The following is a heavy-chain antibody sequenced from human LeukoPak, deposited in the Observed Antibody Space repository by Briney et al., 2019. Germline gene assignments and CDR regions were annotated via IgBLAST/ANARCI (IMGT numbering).Heavy chain of an antibody. CDR2: IYYSGST. Sequence: SETLSLTCTVSGGSISSYYWGWIRQPPGKGLEWIGSIYYSGSTYYNPSLKSRVTISVDTSKNQFSLKLSSVTAADTAVYYCAKSSGWSFWINEREKRYFQHWGQGTLVTVSS. J-gene: IGHJ1*01. D-gene: IGHD6-19*01. CDR1: GGSISSYY. CDR3: AKSSGWSFWINEREKRYFQH. V-gene: IGHV4-39*01.